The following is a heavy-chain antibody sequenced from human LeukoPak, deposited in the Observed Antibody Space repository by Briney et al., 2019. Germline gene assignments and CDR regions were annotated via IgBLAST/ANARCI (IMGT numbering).Heavy chain of an antibody. CDR1: GFTFNRYS. CDR3: ARVGYSDFWSGYYWDY. J-gene: IGHJ4*02. Sequence: GASLRLCCAASGFTFNRYSMNWVRQAPGKGLEWISYISSSGTTIYYADSVQGRFIISRDNARNSLYLQMNSLRAEDTAVYYCARVGYSDFWSGYYWDYWGQGTLATVSS. CDR2: ISSSGTTI. V-gene: IGHV3-48*01. D-gene: IGHD3-3*01.